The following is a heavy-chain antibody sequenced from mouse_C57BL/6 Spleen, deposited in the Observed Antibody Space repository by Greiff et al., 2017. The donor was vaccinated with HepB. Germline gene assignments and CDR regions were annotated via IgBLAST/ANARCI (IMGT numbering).Heavy chain of an antibody. CDR1: GYTFTSYT. J-gene: IGHJ1*03. CDR2: INPSSGYT. V-gene: IGHV1-4*01. CDR3: ARCDYEGWYFDV. D-gene: IGHD2-4*01. Sequence: VQLVESGAELARPGASVKMSCKASGYTFTSYTMHWVKQRPGQGLEWIGYINPSSGYTKYNQKFKDKATLTADKSSSTAYMQLSSLTSEDSAVYYCARCDYEGWYFDVWGTGTTVTVSS.